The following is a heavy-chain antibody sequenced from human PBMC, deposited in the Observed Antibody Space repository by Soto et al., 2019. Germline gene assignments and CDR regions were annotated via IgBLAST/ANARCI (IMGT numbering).Heavy chain of an antibody. V-gene: IGHV3-30-3*01. CDR3: ARDYTENYCIDS. CDR1: GFTFSSYG. CDR2: ISYDGHIK. Sequence: QVQLVESGGGVVQPGRSLRLSCAASGFTFSSYGIHWVRQAPGKGLEWVSFISYDGHIKYYADPVKGRFTISRDNSKNTLYLQLNGLTAEDTALYYCARDYTENYCIDSWGPGTLVTVSS. D-gene: IGHD1-26*01. J-gene: IGHJ4*02.